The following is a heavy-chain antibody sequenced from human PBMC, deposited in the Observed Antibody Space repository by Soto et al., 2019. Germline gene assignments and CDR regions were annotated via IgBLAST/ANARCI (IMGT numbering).Heavy chain of an antibody. CDR1: GGTFSSYA. CDR3: GGVGYYDSSGYWGPLSGYFDY. V-gene: IGHV1-69*12. Sequence: QVQLVQSGAAVKKPGSSVKVSCKASGGTFSSYAISWVRQAPGQGLEWMGGIIPIFGTANYAQKFQGRVTITADESTSTAYMELSSLRSEDTAVYYCGGVGYYDSSGYWGPLSGYFDYWGQGTLVTVSS. CDR2: IIPIFGTA. D-gene: IGHD3-22*01. J-gene: IGHJ4*02.